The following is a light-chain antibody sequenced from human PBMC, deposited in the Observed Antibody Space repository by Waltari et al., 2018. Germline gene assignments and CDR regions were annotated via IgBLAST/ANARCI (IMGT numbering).Light chain of an antibody. CDR2: DVT. CDR1: SHDVGGYSY. V-gene: IGLV2-11*01. J-gene: IGLJ2*01. Sequence: QSALSQPPPVSGFPGQSVTIPCTRTSHDVGGYSYLSWFQQFPGKAPNLIIYDVTRRHSGVPDRFSGSKSGNTASLTISGLQVEDEATYYCCSRAGTYTWLFGGGTKVTVL. CDR3: CSRAGTYTWL.